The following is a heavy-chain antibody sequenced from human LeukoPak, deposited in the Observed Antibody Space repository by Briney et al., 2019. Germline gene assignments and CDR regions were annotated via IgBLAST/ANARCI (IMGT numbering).Heavy chain of an antibody. J-gene: IGHJ6*02. CDR2: ISYDGSNK. Sequence: GGSLRLSCAASGFSFSSYGMHWVRQAPGKGLEWVAVISYDGSNKYYADSVKGRFTVSRDNSKNTLYLQMNSLRAEDTAVYYCARDMTPITMVRGVTLPYYYGMDVWGQGTTVTVSS. V-gene: IGHV3-30*19. CDR3: ARDMTPITMVRGVTLPYYYGMDV. CDR1: GFSFSSYG. D-gene: IGHD3-10*01.